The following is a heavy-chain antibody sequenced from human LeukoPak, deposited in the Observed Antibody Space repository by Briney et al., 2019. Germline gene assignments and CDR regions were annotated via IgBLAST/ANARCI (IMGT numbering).Heavy chain of an antibody. D-gene: IGHD5/OR15-5a*01. CDR2: IKQDGSEK. CDR3: AKKSVAVQTSGGVGYFDY. J-gene: IGHJ4*02. V-gene: IGHV3-7*03. Sequence: GGSLRLSCAASGFTFSSYWMSWVRQAPGKGLEWVANIKQDGSEKYYVDSEKGRFTISRDNSKNTLYLQMNSLRAEDTAVYYCAKKSVAVQTSGGVGYFDYWGQGTLVTVSS. CDR1: GFTFSSYW.